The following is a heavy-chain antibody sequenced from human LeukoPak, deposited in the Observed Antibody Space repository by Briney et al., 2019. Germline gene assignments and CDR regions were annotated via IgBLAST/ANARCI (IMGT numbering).Heavy chain of an antibody. Sequence: GGSLRLSCAASGFTFSSYEMNWVRQAPGKGLEWVSSISAGSSTIYYADSVKGRFTISRDNGKNSLYLQMNSLRAEDTAVYYCARETDWYVDYWGQGTLVTVSS. D-gene: IGHD3-9*01. CDR3: ARETDWYVDY. CDR2: ISAGSSTI. J-gene: IGHJ4*02. V-gene: IGHV3-48*01. CDR1: GFTFSSYE.